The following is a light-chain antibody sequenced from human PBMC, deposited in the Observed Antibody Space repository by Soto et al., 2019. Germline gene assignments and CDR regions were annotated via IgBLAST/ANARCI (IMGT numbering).Light chain of an antibody. Sequence: QSVLTQPRSVSGSPGQSVTISCTGTSSDLVSWYQQYPGRAPKLIIYYVTQRPSGVPDRFSGSKSGNTASLTISGLQAEDEADYYCCSSPGSITWVFGGGTKLTV. CDR1: SSDL. J-gene: IGLJ3*02. CDR2: YVT. V-gene: IGLV2-11*01. CDR3: CSSPGSITWV.